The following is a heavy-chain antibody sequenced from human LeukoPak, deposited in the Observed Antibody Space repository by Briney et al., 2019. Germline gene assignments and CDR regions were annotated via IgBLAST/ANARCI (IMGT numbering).Heavy chain of an antibody. D-gene: IGHD3-10*01. CDR3: ARDRDYYGMDV. CDR1: GYTFTVYY. CDR2: INPNSGGT. Sequence: ASVTVSCKASGYTFTVYYMHWVRQAPGQGLEWMGWINPNSGGTNYAQKFQGWVTMTRDTSIGTAYMELSRLRSDDTAVYYCARDRDYYGMDVWGQGTTVTVSS. V-gene: IGHV1-2*04. J-gene: IGHJ6*02.